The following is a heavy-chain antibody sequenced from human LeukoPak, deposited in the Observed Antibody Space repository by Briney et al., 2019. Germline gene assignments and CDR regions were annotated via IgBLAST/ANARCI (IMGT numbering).Heavy chain of an antibody. D-gene: IGHD5-18*01. CDR1: GYTFTSYG. CDR3: ARAGYSYGYNFYYYMDV. V-gene: IGHV1-18*01. Sequence: APVKVSCKASGYTFTSYGISWVRQAPGQGLEWMGWISAYNGNTNYAQKLQGRVTMTTDTSTSTAYMELRSLRSDDTAVYYCARAGYSYGYNFYYYMDVWGKGTTVTVSS. J-gene: IGHJ6*03. CDR2: ISAYNGNT.